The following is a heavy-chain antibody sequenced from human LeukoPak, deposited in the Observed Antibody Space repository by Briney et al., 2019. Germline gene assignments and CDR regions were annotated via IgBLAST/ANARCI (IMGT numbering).Heavy chain of an antibody. J-gene: IGHJ3*02. D-gene: IGHD6-19*01. CDR3: ARVPAVAGTMGAFDI. CDR1: GGSISSSNW. CDR2: IYHSGST. Sequence: PSGTLSLTCAVSGGSISSSNWWSWVRQPPGKGLEWIGEIYHSGSTNYNPSLKSRVTISVDKSKNQFSLKLSSVTAADTAVYYCARVPAVAGTMGAFDIWGQGTMVTVSS. V-gene: IGHV4-4*02.